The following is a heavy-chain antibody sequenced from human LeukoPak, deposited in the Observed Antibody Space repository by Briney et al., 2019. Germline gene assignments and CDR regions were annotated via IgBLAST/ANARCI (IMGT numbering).Heavy chain of an antibody. CDR2: ISVKNGNP. J-gene: IGHJ4*02. CDR1: GYTFSGYG. Sequence: ASVKVSCKASGYTFSGYGITWVRQAPGQGLQWMGGISVKNGNPNYAQKFQGRVTMTTDTSTRTAYMELRSLRSDDTAVYYCARDLFGSSWYDYWGQGTLVTVSS. CDR3: ARDLFGSSWYDY. V-gene: IGHV1-18*01. D-gene: IGHD6-13*01.